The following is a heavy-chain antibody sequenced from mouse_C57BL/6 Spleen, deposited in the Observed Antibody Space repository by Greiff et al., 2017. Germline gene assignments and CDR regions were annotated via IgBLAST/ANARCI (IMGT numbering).Heavy chain of an antibody. Sequence: EVHLVESGPGLVKPSQSLSLTCSVTGYSITSGYYWNWIRQFPGNKLEWMGYISYDGSNNYNPSLKNRISITRDTSKNQFFLKLNSVTTEDTATYYCARGSYYGSSYYFDYWGQGTTLTVSS. CDR2: ISYDGSN. CDR1: GYSITSGYY. V-gene: IGHV3-6*01. CDR3: ARGSYYGSSYYFDY. D-gene: IGHD1-1*01. J-gene: IGHJ2*01.